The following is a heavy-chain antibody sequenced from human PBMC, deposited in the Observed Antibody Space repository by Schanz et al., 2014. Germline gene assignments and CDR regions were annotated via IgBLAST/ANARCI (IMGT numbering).Heavy chain of an antibody. CDR1: GFSFTTYA. D-gene: IGHD2-2*01. J-gene: IGHJ6*03. Sequence: EVQLLESGGGLVQPGGSLRLSCASSGFSFTTYAMSWVRQAPGKGLEWVPSISSGGGSTYYADSVKGRFTISRDNSKNTLYLQMKSLRAEDTAVYYCARVKYCTITRCYRTETEGIYYMDVWGKGTTVTVSS. CDR3: ARVKYCTITRCYRTETEGIYYMDV. CDR2: ISSGGGST. V-gene: IGHV3-23*01.